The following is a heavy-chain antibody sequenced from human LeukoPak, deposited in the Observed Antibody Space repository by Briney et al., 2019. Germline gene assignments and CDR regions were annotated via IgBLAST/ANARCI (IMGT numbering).Heavy chain of an antibody. CDR1: GGTFSSYA. V-gene: IGHV1-69*01. CDR3: ARVDRGGNHNSDDY. D-gene: IGHD4-23*01. J-gene: IGHJ4*02. CDR2: IIPIFGTA. Sequence: SVKLSCKASGGTFSSYAISWVRHAPGQGLEWMGGIIPIFGTANYAQKFQGRVTITADESTSTAYMELSSLRSEDTAVYYCARVDRGGNHNSDDYWGQGTLVTVSS.